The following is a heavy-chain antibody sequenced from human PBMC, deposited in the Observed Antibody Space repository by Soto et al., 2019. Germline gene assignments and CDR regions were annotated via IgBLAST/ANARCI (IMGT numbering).Heavy chain of an antibody. D-gene: IGHD6-19*01. Sequence: EVQLVESGGGLVQPGGSLRLWCAASGFSISNMWMCWVRQAPGKGLEWVVTIKEDGSENYYVNSVNGGFTVSRDNAKISLYLEMNSLSVEDTAVYYCAKGAGCHSVNWGKGTLVAVAS. CDR3: AKGAGCHSVN. CDR1: GFSISNMW. V-gene: IGHV3-7*01. CDR2: IKEDGSEN. J-gene: IGHJ4*02.